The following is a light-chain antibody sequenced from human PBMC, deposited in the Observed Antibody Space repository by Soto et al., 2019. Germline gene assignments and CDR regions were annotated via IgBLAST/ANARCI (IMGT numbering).Light chain of an antibody. CDR1: SSNIGSNT. CDR3: SAWDNSLNGYV. J-gene: IGLJ1*01. V-gene: IGLV1-44*01. CDR2: TAG. Sequence: QSVLTQPLSASASPGQRVTISCSGGSSNIGSNTVAWYQHLPGTSPPRLIFTAGQRPSGVPGRFSGSKSGTSASLAISGLQSEDEGDYFCSAWDNSLNGYVFGPGTKLTVL.